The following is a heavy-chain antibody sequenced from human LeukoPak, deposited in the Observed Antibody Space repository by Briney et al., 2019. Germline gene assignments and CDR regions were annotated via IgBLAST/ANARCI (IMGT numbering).Heavy chain of an antibody. V-gene: IGHV3-23*01. Sequence: PGGSLRLSCAASGFTFSSYAMSWVRQAPGKGLEWVSAISGSGGSTYYADSVKGRLTISRDNSKNTLYLQMNSLRAEDTAVYYCAKDGRASSGVIILYYFDYWGQGTLVTVSS. CDR2: ISGSGGST. CDR3: AKDGRASSGVIILYYFDY. J-gene: IGHJ4*02. CDR1: GFTFSSYA. D-gene: IGHD3-10*01.